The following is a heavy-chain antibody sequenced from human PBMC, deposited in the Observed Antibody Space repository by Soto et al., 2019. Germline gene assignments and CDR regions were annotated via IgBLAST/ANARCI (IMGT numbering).Heavy chain of an antibody. CDR3: TAGKLYPSLDFDY. J-gene: IGHJ4*02. CDR1: GFTFGDDA. V-gene: IGHV3-49*04. CDR2: IRSKAYGGTT. Sequence: PGGSLRLSCTASGFTFGDDAMSWVRQAPGKGLEWVGFIRSKAYGGTTEYAASVKGRFTISRDDSKSIAYLQMNSLKTEDTAGYYCTAGKLYPSLDFDYWGQGTLVTVSS. D-gene: IGHD2-8*01.